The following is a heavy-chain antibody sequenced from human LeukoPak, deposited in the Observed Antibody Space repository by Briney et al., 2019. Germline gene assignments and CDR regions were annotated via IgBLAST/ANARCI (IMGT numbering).Heavy chain of an antibody. D-gene: IGHD2-2*01. V-gene: IGHV3-48*02. J-gene: IGHJ5*02. CDR3: AGEYSSSWFGGWFDP. CDR2: ISSSSSTI. CDR1: GFSFSSYS. Sequence: GGSLRLSCAASGFSFSSYSMNWVRQAPGKGLEWVSYISSSSSTIYYADSVKGRFTISRDNAKKSLYLQMNSLRDEDTAVYYCAGEYSSSWFGGWFDPWGQGTLVTVSS.